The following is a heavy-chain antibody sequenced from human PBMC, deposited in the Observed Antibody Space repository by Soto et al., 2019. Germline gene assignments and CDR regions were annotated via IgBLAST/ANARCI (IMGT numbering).Heavy chain of an antibody. CDR2: IYPGDSDT. CDR1: GDHDPVYW. CDR3: ARQEQLVDSHNWFDP. V-gene: IGHV5-51*01. D-gene: IGHD6-6*01. J-gene: IGHJ5*02. Sequence: GESLKISGNGSGDHDPVYWIGCVRPLPRKGMEWMGIIYPGDSDTRYSPSFQGQVTISADKSISTAYLQWSSLKASDTAMYYCARQEQLVDSHNWFDPWGQGTLVTVS.